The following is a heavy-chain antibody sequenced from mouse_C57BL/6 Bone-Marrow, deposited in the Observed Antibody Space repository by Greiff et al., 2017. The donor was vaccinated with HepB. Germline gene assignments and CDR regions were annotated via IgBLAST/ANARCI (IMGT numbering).Heavy chain of an antibody. CDR3: ARRYGNYGYFDY. Sequence: EVQLQQSGPELVKPGASVKISCKASGYTFTDYYMNWVKQSHGKSLEWIGDINPNNGGTSYNQKFKGKATLTVDKSSSTAYMELRSLTSEDSAVYYCARRYGNYGYFDYWGQGTTLTVSS. D-gene: IGHD2-1*01. V-gene: IGHV1-26*01. J-gene: IGHJ2*01. CDR1: GYTFTDYY. CDR2: INPNNGGT.